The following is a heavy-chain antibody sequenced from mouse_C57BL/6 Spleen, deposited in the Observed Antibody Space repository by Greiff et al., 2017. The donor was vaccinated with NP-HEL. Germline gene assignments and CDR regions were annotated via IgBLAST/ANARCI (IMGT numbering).Heavy chain of an antibody. CDR2: IWPGGGT. J-gene: IGHJ4*01. D-gene: IGHD2-4*01. CDR3: ARKYYDSDYYAMDY. V-gene: IGHV2-9-1*01. Sequence: QVQLQQSGPGLVAPSQCLSITCTVSGFSLTSYAISWVRQPPGKGLEWLGVIWPGGGTNYNSALKSRLSISKDNSKSQVFLKMNSLQTDDTARYYCARKYYDSDYYAMDYWGQGTSVTVSS. CDR1: GFSLTSYA.